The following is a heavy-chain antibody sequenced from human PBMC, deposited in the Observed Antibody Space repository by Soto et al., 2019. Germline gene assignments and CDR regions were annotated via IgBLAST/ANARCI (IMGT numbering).Heavy chain of an antibody. CDR2: INAGNGNT. V-gene: IGHV1-3*01. CDR1: GYTFTSYA. CDR3: ARADSAVAARLIDY. J-gene: IGHJ4*02. Sequence: GASVKVSCKASGYTFTSYAMHWVRQAPGQRLEWMGWINAGNGNTKYSQKFQGRVTITRDTSASTAYMELSSLRSEDTAVYYCARADSAVAARLIDYWGQGTLVTVSS. D-gene: IGHD6-19*01.